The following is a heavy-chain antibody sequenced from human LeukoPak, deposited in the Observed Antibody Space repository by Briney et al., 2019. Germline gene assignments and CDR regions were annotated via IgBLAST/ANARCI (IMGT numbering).Heavy chain of an antibody. CDR1: GFTFGDYL. V-gene: IGHV3-49*03. D-gene: IGHD6-19*01. CDR2: IRRKLRDGTA. CDR3: SRSSGWLSVD. Sequence: GGSLRLSCTASGFTFGDYLMSWFRQTPGKGLEWIGFIRRKLRDGTAEYAASVKGRFTISRDDSTSIAYLQMNSLKTEDTAVYYCSRSSGWLSVDWGQGTLVTVSS. J-gene: IGHJ4*02.